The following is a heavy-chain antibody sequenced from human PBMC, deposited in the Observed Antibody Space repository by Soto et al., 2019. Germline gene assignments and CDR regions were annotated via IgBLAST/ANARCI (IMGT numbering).Heavy chain of an antibody. CDR3: ARDRMGSPEYR. CDR2: FKYSETT. D-gene: IGHD3-16*02. Sequence: QVQLQESGPGLLKPSETLSLTCTVSGGSVSSGNYYWSWIRQPPGKGLEWIGFFKYSETTNYNPSLKSRVTISINTAKNQFSLRLTSLTAADTAIYYCARDRMGSPEYRWGQGIPVIVSS. CDR1: GGSVSSGNYY. V-gene: IGHV4-61*01. J-gene: IGHJ4*02.